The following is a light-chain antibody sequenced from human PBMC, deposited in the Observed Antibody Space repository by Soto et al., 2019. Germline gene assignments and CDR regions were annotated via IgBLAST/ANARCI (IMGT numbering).Light chain of an antibody. CDR3: QQYNNWPPIT. J-gene: IGKJ5*01. CDR2: GAS. CDR1: QSVSSN. Sequence: EIVLTQSPGTLSLSPGERATLSCRASQSVSSNFLAWYQQKPGQAPSLLIYGASTRATGVPDRFSGTGSGTEFTLTISSLKSEDYAVYYCQQYNNWPPITFGQRKRLEIK. V-gene: IGKV3-15*01.